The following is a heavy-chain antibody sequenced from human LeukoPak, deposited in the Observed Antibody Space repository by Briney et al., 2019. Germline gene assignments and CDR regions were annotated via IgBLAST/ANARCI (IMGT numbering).Heavy chain of an antibody. V-gene: IGHV4-39*07. CDR1: GGSISSDY. D-gene: IGHD3-22*01. CDR2: IFYSGST. J-gene: IGHJ4*02. CDR3: ARRLGVMNPFDY. Sequence: PSETLSLTCTISGGSISSDYWGWIRQPPGKGLEWIGIIFYSGSTYYSPSLKSRVTISADTSKNQVSLTLTSVIAADTAVYYCARRLGVMNPFDYWGQGTLVTVSS.